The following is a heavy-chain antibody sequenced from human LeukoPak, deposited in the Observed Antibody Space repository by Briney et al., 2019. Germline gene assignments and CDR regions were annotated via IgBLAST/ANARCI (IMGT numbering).Heavy chain of an antibody. J-gene: IGHJ4*02. CDR3: ARVLSMVRGKFFNY. V-gene: IGHV3-21*01. CDR2: ISSSSSYI. Sequence: GGSLRLSCAASGFTFSSYSMNWVRQAPGKGLEWVSSISSSSSYIYYADSVKGRFTISRDNAKNSPYLQTNSLRAKDTAVYYFARVLSMVRGKFFNYWGQGTLVTVSS. D-gene: IGHD3-10*01. CDR1: GFTFSSYS.